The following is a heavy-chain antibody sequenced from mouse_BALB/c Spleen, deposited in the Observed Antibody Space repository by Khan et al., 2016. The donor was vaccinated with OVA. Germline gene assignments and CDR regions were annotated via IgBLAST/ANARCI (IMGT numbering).Heavy chain of an antibody. CDR2: ISPGSGDT. D-gene: IGHD1-2*01. CDR1: GYTFTDYY. J-gene: IGHJ3*01. CDR3: ARRNYFGYTFAY. V-gene: IGHV1-77*01. Sequence: QVQLQQAGAELARPGASVKLSCKASGYTFTDYYINWVKQRTGQGLEWIGEISPGSGDTYYNEKFKGKATLTADKSYTTAYMQLSRLTSEAFAVYFCARRNYFGYTFAYWGQGTLVTVSA.